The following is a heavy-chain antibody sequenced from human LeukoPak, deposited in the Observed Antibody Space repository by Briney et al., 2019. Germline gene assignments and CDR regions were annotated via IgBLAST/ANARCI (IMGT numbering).Heavy chain of an antibody. CDR2: INHSGST. J-gene: IGHJ4*02. V-gene: IGHV4-34*01. CDR3: ARLPPRYYYGSGSYYRGFDY. D-gene: IGHD3-10*01. Sequence: PSETLSLTCAVYGGSFSGYYWSWIRQPPGKGLEWIGEINHSGSTNYNPSLKSRVTISVDTSKNQFSLKLSSVTAADTAVYYCARLPPRYYYGSGSYYRGFDYWGQGTLVTVSS. CDR1: GGSFSGYY.